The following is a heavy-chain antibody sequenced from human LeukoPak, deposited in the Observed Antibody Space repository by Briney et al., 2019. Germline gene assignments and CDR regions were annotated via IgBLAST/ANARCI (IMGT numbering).Heavy chain of an antibody. CDR1: GGTFSSYA. Sequence: ASVKVSCKASGGTFSSYAISWVRQAPGQGLEWMGRIIPILGIANYAQKFQGRVTITADKSTSTAYMELRSLRSDDTAVYYCARAGLRVPAAIHGGYWGQGTLVTVSS. V-gene: IGHV1-69*04. CDR3: ARAGLRVPAAIHGGY. CDR2: IIPILGIA. D-gene: IGHD2-2*02. J-gene: IGHJ4*02.